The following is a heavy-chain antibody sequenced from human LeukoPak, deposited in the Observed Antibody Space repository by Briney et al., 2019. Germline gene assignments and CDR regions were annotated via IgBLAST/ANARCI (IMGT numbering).Heavy chain of an antibody. Sequence: SETLSLTCAVYGGSFSGYYWSWIRQPPGKGLEWIGSIYDSGGTYYNPSLKSRVTISVDTSKNQFSLKLNSVTAADTAVYYCARHYGPWGQGTLVTVSS. V-gene: IGHV4-34*01. D-gene: IGHD3-16*01. CDR2: IYDSGGT. CDR1: GGSFSGYY. CDR3: ARHYGP. J-gene: IGHJ5*02.